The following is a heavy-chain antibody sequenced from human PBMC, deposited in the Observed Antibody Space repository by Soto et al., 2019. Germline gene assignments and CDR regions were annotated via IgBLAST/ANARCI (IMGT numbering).Heavy chain of an antibody. Sequence: GGSLRLSCAASGFTFSHYWMSWVRQVSGKGLEWVASMNQDGSDKYYVDSVKGRFTISRDNAKNSVYLQMNSLRAEDTAVYYCARDCTDGVCRAFFSWGQGTLVTVSS. D-gene: IGHD2-8*01. V-gene: IGHV3-7*05. CDR1: GFTFSHYW. CDR3: ARDCTDGVCRAFFS. J-gene: IGHJ5*02. CDR2: MNQDGSDK.